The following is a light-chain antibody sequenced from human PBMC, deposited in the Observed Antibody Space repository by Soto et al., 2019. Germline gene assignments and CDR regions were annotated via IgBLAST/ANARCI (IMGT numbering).Light chain of an antibody. CDR2: DVS. Sequence: QSALTQPRSVSGSPGQSVTISCTGTSSDVGGYNYVSWYQQHPGKAPKLMIYDVSKRPSGVPDRFSGSESGNTASLTISGLQAEDEADYYCCSYAGSYSVAFGGGTKLTVL. CDR1: SSDVGGYNY. J-gene: IGLJ2*01. V-gene: IGLV2-11*01. CDR3: CSYAGSYSVA.